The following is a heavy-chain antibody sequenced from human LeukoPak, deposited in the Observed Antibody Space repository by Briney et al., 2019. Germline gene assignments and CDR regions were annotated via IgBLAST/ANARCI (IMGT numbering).Heavy chain of an antibody. CDR3: ARKSGYCSGGSCYYYFDY. J-gene: IGHJ4*02. CDR2: ISSSGSTI. D-gene: IGHD2-15*01. CDR1: GFTFSSYE. V-gene: IGHV3-48*03. Sequence: GGSLRLSCAASGFTFSSYETNWVRQAPGKGLEWVSYISSSGSTIYYADSVKGRFTISRDNAKNSLYLQMNSLRAEDTAVYYCARKSGYCSGGSCYYYFDYWGQGTLVTVSS.